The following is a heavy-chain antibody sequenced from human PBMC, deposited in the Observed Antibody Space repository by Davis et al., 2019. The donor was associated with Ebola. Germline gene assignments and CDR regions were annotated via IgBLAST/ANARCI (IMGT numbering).Heavy chain of an antibody. J-gene: IGHJ3*02. CDR1: GFTFSSYS. CDR3: ARGRLVYSSSRQAFDI. CDR2: ISSSSSYI. D-gene: IGHD6-13*01. Sequence: PGGSLRLSCAASGFTFSSYSMNWVRQAPGKGLEWVSSISSSSSYIYYADSVKGRFTISRDNAKNSLYLQMNSLRAEDTAVYYCARGRLVYSSSRQAFDIWGQGTMVTVS. V-gene: IGHV3-21*01.